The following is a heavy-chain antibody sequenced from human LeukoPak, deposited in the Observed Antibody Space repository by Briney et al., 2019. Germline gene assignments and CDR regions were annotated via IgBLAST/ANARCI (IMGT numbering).Heavy chain of an antibody. CDR1: GGTFSSYA. CDR3: AIVATTVVTTYNWFNP. J-gene: IGHJ5*02. D-gene: IGHD4-23*01. V-gene: IGHV1-69*13. CDR2: IIPIFRTA. Sequence: SVNVSCKASGGTFSSYAISWVRQAPGQGLEWMGGIIPIFRTAHNAQKVQCTVTITSDESTSTAYLELSRLRSQDTAVDYCAIVATTVVTTYNWFNPWGKGTLSPSPQ.